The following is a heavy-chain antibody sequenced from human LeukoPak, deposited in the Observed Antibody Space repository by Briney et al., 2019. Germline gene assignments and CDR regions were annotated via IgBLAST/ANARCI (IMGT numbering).Heavy chain of an antibody. D-gene: IGHD6-13*01. CDR2: ISDDGSRK. V-gene: IGHV3-30*18. CDR1: GFTFSFSG. J-gene: IGHJ4*02. Sequence: GGSLRLSCAASGFTFSFSGMYWVRQAPGKGLEWLAFISDDGSRKYYADSVKGRFTISRNNSKNTLFLQMNSLRTEDTAMYYCAKDRSTTWSFDYWGQGTLVTVSS. CDR3: AKDRSTTWSFDY.